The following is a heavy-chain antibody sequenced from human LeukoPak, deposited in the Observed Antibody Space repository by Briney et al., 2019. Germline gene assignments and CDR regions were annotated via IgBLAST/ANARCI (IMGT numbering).Heavy chain of an antibody. CDR1: GGSISSST. D-gene: IGHD6-6*01. CDR2: ITHSSRHT. CDR3: VREYTRSLHLLD. Sequence: ETLSLTCTVSGGSISSSTYYWAWIRQPPGKGLEWVSSITHSSRHTYYADSLKGRFTISRDNAKNSLYLQMNSLRAEDTAVYYCVREYTRSLHLLDWGQGALVAVSS. V-gene: IGHV3-21*01. J-gene: IGHJ4*02.